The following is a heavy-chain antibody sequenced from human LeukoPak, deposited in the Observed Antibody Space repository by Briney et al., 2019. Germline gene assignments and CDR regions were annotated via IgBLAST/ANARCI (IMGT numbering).Heavy chain of an antibody. V-gene: IGHV3-9*01. CDR2: ISWNSGSI. Sequence: GGSLRLFCAASGFTFDDYAMHWVRQAPGKGLEWVSGISWNSGSIGYADSVKGRFTISRDNAKNSLYLQMNSLRAEDTAVYYCARFGGNYYYYYYMDVWGTGTTVTVSS. J-gene: IGHJ6*03. D-gene: IGHD3-10*01. CDR1: GFTFDDYA. CDR3: ARFGGNYYYYYYMDV.